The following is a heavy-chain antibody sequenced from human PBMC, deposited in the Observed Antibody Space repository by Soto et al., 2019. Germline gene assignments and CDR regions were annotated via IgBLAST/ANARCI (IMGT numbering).Heavy chain of an antibody. CDR1: GYTFTSYD. D-gene: IGHD4-17*01. V-gene: IGHV1-8*01. Sequence: ASVKVSCKASGYTFTSYDINWVRQATGQGLEWMGWMNPNSGNTGYAQKFQGRVTMTRNTSISTAYMELSSLRSEDTAVYYCARVLLPAGDHTDYWGQSTLVTVSS. CDR3: ARVLLPAGDHTDY. CDR2: MNPNSGNT. J-gene: IGHJ4*02.